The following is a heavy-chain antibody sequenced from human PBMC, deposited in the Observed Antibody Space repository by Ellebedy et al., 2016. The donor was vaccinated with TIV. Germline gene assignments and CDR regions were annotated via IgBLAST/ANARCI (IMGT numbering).Heavy chain of an antibody. J-gene: IGHJ5*02. Sequence: SETLSLXXAVSGGSVNSGGYSWSWIRQSPGKGLEWVGYIYHSGSTYYNPSLKSRVTISVDRSKNQFSLKLSSVTAADTAVYYCARGSTGNWFDPWGQGTLVTVSS. CDR1: GGSVNSGGYS. D-gene: IGHD2-2*01. V-gene: IGHV4-30-2*06. CDR3: ARGSTGNWFDP. CDR2: IYHSGST.